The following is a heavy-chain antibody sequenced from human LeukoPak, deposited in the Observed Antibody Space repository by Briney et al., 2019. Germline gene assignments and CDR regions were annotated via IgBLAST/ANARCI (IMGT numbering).Heavy chain of an antibody. CDR2: INTDGSST. D-gene: IGHD6-6*01. CDR3: AKGKGSSSLFDY. CDR1: GFTFSSYW. J-gene: IGHJ4*02. V-gene: IGHV3-74*01. Sequence: GGSLRLSCAASGFTFSSYWMHWVRQAPGKGLVWVSRINTDGSSTSYADSVKGRFTISRDNAKNTLYLQMNSLRAEDTAVYYCAKGKGSSSLFDYWGQGTLVTVSS.